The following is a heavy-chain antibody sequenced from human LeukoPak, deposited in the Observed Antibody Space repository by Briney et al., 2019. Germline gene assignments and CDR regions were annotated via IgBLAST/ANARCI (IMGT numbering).Heavy chain of an antibody. CDR2: IYYSGST. Sequence: SETLSLTCTVSGGSISSSSYYWGWIRQPPGKRLEWIGSIYYSGSTYYNPSLKSRVTISVDTSKNQFSLKLSSVTAADTAVYYCARVGSGQQLVPEVDYWGQGTLVTVSS. V-gene: IGHV4-39*07. CDR3: ARVGSGQQLVPEVDY. D-gene: IGHD6-13*01. J-gene: IGHJ4*02. CDR1: GGSISSSSYY.